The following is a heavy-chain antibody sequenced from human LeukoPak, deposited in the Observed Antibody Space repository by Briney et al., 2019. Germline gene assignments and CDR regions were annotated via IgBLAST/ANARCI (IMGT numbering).Heavy chain of an antibody. CDR3: AREGRVGSCSGGSCYHDAFDI. D-gene: IGHD2-15*01. V-gene: IGHV3-21*01. J-gene: IGHJ3*02. Sequence: GGSLRLSCAASGFTFSSYTMNWGRQAPGKGLEWVSSISSSSSYIYHADSAKGRFTISRDNAKKSLYLQMNSLRAEDTAAYYCAREGRVGSCSGGSCYHDAFDIWGQGTMVTVSS. CDR2: ISSSSSYI. CDR1: GFTFSSYT.